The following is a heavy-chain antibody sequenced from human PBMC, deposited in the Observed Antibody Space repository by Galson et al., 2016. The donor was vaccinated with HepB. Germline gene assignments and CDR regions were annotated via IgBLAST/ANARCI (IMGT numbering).Heavy chain of an antibody. CDR1: GYTFTSSA. D-gene: IGHD6-19*01. V-gene: IGHV1-3*01. CDR3: GRGGAVTSYSRLDN. J-gene: IGHJ4*02. Sequence: SVKVSCKASGYTFTSSAIHWVRQAPGQRLEWMGWINAGNDNTKYSQKFQGRVTFTRDTSASTAYMELSSLGSEETAVYYCGRGGAVTSYSRLDNWGQGTLVTVSS. CDR2: INAGNDNT.